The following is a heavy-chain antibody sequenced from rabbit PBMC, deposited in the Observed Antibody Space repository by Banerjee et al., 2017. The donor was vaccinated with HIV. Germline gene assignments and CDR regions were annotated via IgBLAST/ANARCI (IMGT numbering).Heavy chain of an antibody. Sequence: QQQPEESGGGLVKPEGSLTLSCKASGSDISSYHMGWVRQAPGRGLEWIGDIYTGSGNTYYASWAKGPFTISKTSSTTVTLQMTSLTAADTATYFCARDLAGVIGWNFNLWGPGTLVIVS. CDR3: ARDLAGVIGWNFNL. J-gene: IGHJ4*01. CDR2: IYTGSGNT. V-gene: IGHV1S45*01. CDR1: GSDISSYH. D-gene: IGHD4-1*01.